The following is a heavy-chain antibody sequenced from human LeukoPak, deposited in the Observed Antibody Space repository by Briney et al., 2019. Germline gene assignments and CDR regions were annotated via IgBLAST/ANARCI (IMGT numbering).Heavy chain of an antibody. CDR2: IYYSGST. J-gene: IGHJ4*02. CDR1: GDAISNYY. V-gene: IGHV4-59*08. Sequence: SETPSLTCTVSGDAISNYYWSWIRRRPGKGLECIGYIYYSGSTNYHPSLKSRVTISVDTSKSQFSLKLSSVTAADTALYYCARVSNRDSSGYYWGFDYWGQGTLVTVSS. D-gene: IGHD3-22*01. CDR3: ARVSNRDSSGYYWGFDY.